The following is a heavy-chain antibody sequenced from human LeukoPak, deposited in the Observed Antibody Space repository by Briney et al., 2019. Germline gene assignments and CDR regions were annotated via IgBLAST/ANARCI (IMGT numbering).Heavy chain of an antibody. J-gene: IGHJ6*03. Sequence: SQTLSLTCNVSGDSISSGSYYWSWIRQPAGKGLEWIGRIYSSGNTNYNPSLESRVTISVDTSTNQISLKMRSVTAADTAVYYCARTRGEGYYYYYYMDVWGKGTTVTVSS. CDR2: IYSSGNT. V-gene: IGHV4-61*02. CDR3: ARTRGEGYYYYYYMDV. D-gene: IGHD3-16*01. CDR1: GDSISSGSYY.